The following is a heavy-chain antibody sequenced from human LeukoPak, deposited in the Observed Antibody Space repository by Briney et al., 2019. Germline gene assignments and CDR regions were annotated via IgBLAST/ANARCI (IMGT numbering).Heavy chain of an antibody. V-gene: IGHV5-51*01. D-gene: IGHD3-9*01. CDR2: IYPGDSDT. CDR1: GYSFSNYW. CDR3: ARRDYDILTGYAYYFDY. J-gene: IGHJ4*02. Sequence: GESLKISCKGSGYSFSNYWLAWVRQMPGKGLEWMGIIYPGDSDTRYSPSFQGQVTISADKSIGTAYLQWSSLKASDTAMYYCARRDYDILTGYAYYFDYWGQGTLVTVSS.